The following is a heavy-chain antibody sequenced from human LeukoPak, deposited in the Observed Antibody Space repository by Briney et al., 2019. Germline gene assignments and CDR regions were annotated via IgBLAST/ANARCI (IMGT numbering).Heavy chain of an antibody. CDR3: AKDSHFGC. Sequence: PGGSLRLSCAASGFTFSSYGMHWVRQAPGKGLEWVAVISYDGSNKYYADSVKGRFTISRDNSKNTLYLQMNSLRAEDTAVYYCAKDSHFGCWGQGTLVIVSS. CDR1: GFTFSSYG. CDR2: ISYDGSNK. D-gene: IGHD3-10*01. J-gene: IGHJ4*02. V-gene: IGHV3-30*18.